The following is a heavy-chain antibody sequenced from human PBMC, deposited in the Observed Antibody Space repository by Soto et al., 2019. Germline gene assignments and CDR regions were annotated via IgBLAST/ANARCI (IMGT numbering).Heavy chain of an antibody. V-gene: IGHV3-64*01. J-gene: IGHJ6*03. D-gene: IGHD3-10*01. Sequence: EVQLVESGGGLVQPGGSLRLSCAASGFTFSSYAMHWVRQAPGKGLEYVSAISSNGGSTYYANSVKGRFTISRDNSKNTLYLQMGSLRAEDMAVYYCARVGGSGSHYYYYMDVWGKGTTVTVSS. CDR2: ISSNGGST. CDR1: GFTFSSYA. CDR3: ARVGGSGSHYYYYMDV.